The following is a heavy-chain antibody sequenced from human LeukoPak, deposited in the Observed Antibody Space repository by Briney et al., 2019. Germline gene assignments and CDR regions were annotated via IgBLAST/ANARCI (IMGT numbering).Heavy chain of an antibody. D-gene: IGHD3-16*01. V-gene: IGHV3-15*07. Sequence: GGSLRLSCAASGFTFSNAWMNWVRQAPGKGLEWVGRIKSKTDGGTTDYAAPVKGRFTIPRDDSKNTLYLQMNSLKTEDTAVYYCTTGTWGFYSYGMDVRGQGTTVTVSS. CDR3: TTGTWGFYSYGMDV. J-gene: IGHJ6*02. CDR1: GFTFSNAW. CDR2: IKSKTDGGTT.